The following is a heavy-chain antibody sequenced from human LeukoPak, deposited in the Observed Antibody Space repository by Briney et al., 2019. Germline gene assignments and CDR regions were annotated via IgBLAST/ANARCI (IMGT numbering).Heavy chain of an antibody. CDR3: ARGSGDIGDY. CDR1: GFTFSTYW. CDR2: IKQDGGET. J-gene: IGHJ4*02. Sequence: GGSLRLSCAASGFTFSTYWMSWVRQAPGKGLEWVANIKQDGGETYYVDSVKGRFTISRDNAKNSLSLQMNSLRAEDTAVYYCARGSGDIGDYWGQGTLVTVSS. D-gene: IGHD3-10*01. V-gene: IGHV3-7*03.